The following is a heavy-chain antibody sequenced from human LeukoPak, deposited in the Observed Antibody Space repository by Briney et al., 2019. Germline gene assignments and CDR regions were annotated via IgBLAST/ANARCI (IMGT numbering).Heavy chain of an antibody. CDR2: IYYSGST. D-gene: IGHD2-15*01. CDR3: ARVAYGSFYYFDY. V-gene: IGHV4-30-4*01. CDR1: GGSISRGDYY. Sequence: SETLSLTCTVSGGSISRGDYYWSWIRQPPGKGLEWIGYIYYSGSTYYNPSLKSRVTISVDTSKNQFSLKLSSVTAADTAVYYCARVAYGSFYYFDYWGQGTLVTVSS. J-gene: IGHJ4*02.